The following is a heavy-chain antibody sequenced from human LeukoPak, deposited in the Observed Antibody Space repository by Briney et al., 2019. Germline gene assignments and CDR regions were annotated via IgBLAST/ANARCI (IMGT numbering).Heavy chain of an antibody. CDR3: ATAQRFGDDY. Sequence: GESLRLSCAASGFTFSSYSMNWVRQAPGKGLEWVSSISSSSSYIYYAGSVKGRFTISRDNAKNTLYLQMNSLRAEDTAVYYCATAQRFGDDYWGQGTLVTVSS. D-gene: IGHD3-10*01. CDR1: GFTFSSYS. CDR2: ISSSSSYI. J-gene: IGHJ4*02. V-gene: IGHV3-21*01.